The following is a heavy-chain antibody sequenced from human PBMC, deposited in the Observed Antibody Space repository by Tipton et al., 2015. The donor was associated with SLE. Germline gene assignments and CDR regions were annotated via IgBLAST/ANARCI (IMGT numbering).Heavy chain of an antibody. CDR2: ISSSGSSV. D-gene: IGHD2-15*01. V-gene: IGHV3-21*03. Sequence: GSLRLSCAASGFTFNNYNMNWVRQAPGKGLDWVSSISSSGSSVYYADSVKGRFTISRDNAKNSLYLQMDSLRAEDTAVYYCSRGWATPDYWGQGTLVTVSS. J-gene: IGHJ4*02. CDR3: SRGWATPDY. CDR1: GFTFNNYN.